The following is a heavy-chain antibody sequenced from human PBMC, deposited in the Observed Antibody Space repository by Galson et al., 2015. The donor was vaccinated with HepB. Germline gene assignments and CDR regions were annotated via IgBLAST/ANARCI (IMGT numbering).Heavy chain of an antibody. CDR2: NSYSGSA. Sequence: SETLSLTCTVSGGSISSSRHYWGWIRQPPGKGLEWIGINSYSGSAYHNPSLKSRVTISVEMSKNHFSLKLSSVTAADTAVYYCARDVPSGCTGPECSAFDIWGQGTTVTVSS. V-gene: IGHV4-39*02. J-gene: IGHJ3*02. CDR1: GGSISSSRHY. CDR3: ARDVPSGCTGPECSAFDI. D-gene: IGHD1-26*01.